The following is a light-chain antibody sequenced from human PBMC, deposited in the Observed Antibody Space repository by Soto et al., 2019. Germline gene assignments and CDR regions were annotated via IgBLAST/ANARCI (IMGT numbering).Light chain of an antibody. J-gene: IGLJ1*01. CDR3: CSSRGSPTYV. CDR1: TSNGGSDLL. V-gene: IGLV2-23*02. Sequence: QSALTQPASVAVSPGQSITNTSTVTTSNGGSDLLVSWYQQHPGKDPTLMIFDVIKQPPRVSNRFSGFTSGNTASLTISGLKVEDEANYYCCSSRGSPTYVFGTGTKVTVL. CDR2: DVI.